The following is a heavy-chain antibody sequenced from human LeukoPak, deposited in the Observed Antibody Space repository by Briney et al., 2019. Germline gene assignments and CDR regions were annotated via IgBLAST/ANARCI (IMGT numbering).Heavy chain of an antibody. V-gene: IGHV3-23*01. CDR3: AKTVAGTRWFDP. CDR2: ISGSGGST. Sequence: LPGGSLRLSCAAPGFTVSSNYMSWVRQAPGKGLEWVSAISGSGGSTYYADSVKGRFTISRDNSKNTLYLQMNSLRAEDTAVYYCAKTVAGTRWFDPWGQGTLVTVSS. J-gene: IGHJ5*02. CDR1: GFTVSSNY. D-gene: IGHD6-19*01.